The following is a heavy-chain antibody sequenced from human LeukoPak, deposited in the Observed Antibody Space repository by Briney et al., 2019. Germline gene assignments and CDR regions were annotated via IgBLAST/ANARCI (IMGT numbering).Heavy chain of an antibody. D-gene: IGHD2-2*01. CDR1: GYTLTELS. Sequence: ASVKVSCKVSGYTLTELSMHWVRQAPGKGLEWMGGFDPEDGETIYAQKFQGRVTMTEDTSTDTAYMELSSLRSEDTAVYYCATTLYCSSTSCAHHDYWGQGTLVTVSS. J-gene: IGHJ4*02. V-gene: IGHV1-24*01. CDR3: ATTLYCSSTSCAHHDY. CDR2: FDPEDGET.